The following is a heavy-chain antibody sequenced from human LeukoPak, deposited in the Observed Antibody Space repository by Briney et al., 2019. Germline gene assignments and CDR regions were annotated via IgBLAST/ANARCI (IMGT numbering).Heavy chain of an antibody. Sequence: SETLSLTCTVSGYSISLGYYWGWIRQPPGKGLEWIGSFYHTGRTYYNPSLKSRVTVSGDTSKNQFSLKLSSVTAADTAVYYCARDMGWNGLVDSWGQGTLVAVSS. D-gene: IGHD1-1*01. V-gene: IGHV4-38-2*02. J-gene: IGHJ4*02. CDR2: FYHTGRT. CDR1: GYSISLGYY. CDR3: ARDMGWNGLVDS.